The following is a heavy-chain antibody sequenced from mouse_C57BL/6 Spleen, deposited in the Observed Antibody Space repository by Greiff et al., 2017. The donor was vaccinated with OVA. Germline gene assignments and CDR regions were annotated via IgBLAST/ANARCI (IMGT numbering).Heavy chain of an antibody. Sequence: EVMLVESGGGLVKPGGSLKLSCAASGFTFSSYAMSWVRQTPEKRLEWVATISAGGSYTYSPDNAKNNLYLQMSHLKSEDAARYYCGTVAGPTYFDYWGQGTTLTVSS. CDR3: GTVAGPTYFDY. J-gene: IGHJ2*01. V-gene: IGHV5-4*03. CDR1: GFTFSSYA. CDR2: ISAGGSYT.